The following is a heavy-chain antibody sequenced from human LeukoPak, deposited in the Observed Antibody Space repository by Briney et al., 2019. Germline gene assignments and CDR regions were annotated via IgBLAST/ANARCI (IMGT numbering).Heavy chain of an antibody. CDR1: GGSISSGGYY. Sequence: SETLSLTCTVSGGSISSGGYYWSWIRQHPGKGLEWIGYIYYSGSTYYNPSLKSRVTISVDTSKNQFSLKLSSVTAADTAVYYCARDRYCSSTSCNYYYYGMDVWGQGTTVTVSS. CDR2: IYYSGST. V-gene: IGHV4-31*03. D-gene: IGHD2-2*01. CDR3: ARDRYCSSTSCNYYYYGMDV. J-gene: IGHJ6*02.